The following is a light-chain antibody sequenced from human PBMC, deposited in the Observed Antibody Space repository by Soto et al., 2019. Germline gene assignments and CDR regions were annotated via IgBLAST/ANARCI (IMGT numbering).Light chain of an antibody. CDR3: QQCNNWPYT. V-gene: IGKV3-15*01. CDR2: DAS. J-gene: IGKJ2*01. Sequence: EIVLTQSPGTLSLSPGERATLSCRASQSVSSSYLAWYQQKPGQAPRLLIYDASTRATGIPARFSGSGSGTEFTLTISSLQSEDLALYFCQQCNNWPYTFGRGTKLEIK. CDR1: QSVSSSY.